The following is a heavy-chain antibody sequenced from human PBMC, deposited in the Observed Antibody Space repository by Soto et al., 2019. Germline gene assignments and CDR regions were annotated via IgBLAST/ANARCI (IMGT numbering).Heavy chain of an antibody. CDR1: GGSFSGYY. D-gene: IGHD4-17*01. CDR2: INHSGST. Sequence: SETLSLTCAVYGGSFSGYYWSWIRQPPGKGLEWIGEINHSGSTNYNPSLKSRVTISVDTSKNQFSLKLSSVTAADTAVYYCARVVTTVDYWGQGTLVTV. CDR3: ARVVTTVDY. V-gene: IGHV4-34*01. J-gene: IGHJ4*02.